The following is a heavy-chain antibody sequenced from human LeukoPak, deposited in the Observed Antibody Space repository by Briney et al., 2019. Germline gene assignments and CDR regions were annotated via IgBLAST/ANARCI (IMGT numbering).Heavy chain of an antibody. CDR1: GYSFTSYW. CDR3: ARSSEGRYYYDSSGFSYYYYYMDV. CDR2: IYPGDSDT. D-gene: IGHD3-22*01. V-gene: IGHV5-51*01. J-gene: IGHJ6*03. Sequence: GESLKISCKGSGYSFTSYWIGWVRQMPGKGLDWMGIIYPGDSDTRYSPSFQGQVNISADKSISTAYLQWSSLKASDTAMYYCARSSEGRYYYDSSGFSYYYYYMDVWGKGTTVTISS.